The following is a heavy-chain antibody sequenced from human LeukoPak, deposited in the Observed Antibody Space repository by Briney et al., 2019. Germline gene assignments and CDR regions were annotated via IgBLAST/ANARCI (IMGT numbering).Heavy chain of an antibody. CDR2: ISSSGSTI. CDR1: GFTFSDYY. Sequence: PGGSLRLSCAASGFTFSDYYMSWIRQAPGKGLEWVSYISSSGSTIYYADSVKGRFTISRDNAKNSLYLQMNSLRAEDTAVYYCARHFDYGDYEGAFDIWGQGTMVTVSS. J-gene: IGHJ3*02. V-gene: IGHV3-11*04. D-gene: IGHD4-17*01. CDR3: ARHFDYGDYEGAFDI.